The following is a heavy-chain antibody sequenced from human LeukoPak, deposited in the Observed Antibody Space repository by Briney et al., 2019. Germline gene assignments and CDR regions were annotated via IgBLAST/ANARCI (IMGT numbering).Heavy chain of an antibody. CDR3: ATVVRPATMYMVFDY. CDR2: ISYSAGST. Sequence: GGSLRLSCAASGFTLSSYAMSWVRQAPGKGLDWVSSISYSAGSTYYADSVKGRFTISRDSSTNTLYLQMNSLRAEDTALYYCATVVRPATMYMVFDYWGQGTLVTVST. V-gene: IGHV3-23*01. J-gene: IGHJ4*02. CDR1: GFTLSSYA. D-gene: IGHD2-2*01.